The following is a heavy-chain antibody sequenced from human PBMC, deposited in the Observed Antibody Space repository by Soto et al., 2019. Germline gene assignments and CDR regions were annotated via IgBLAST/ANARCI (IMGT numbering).Heavy chain of an antibody. Sequence: ASVKVSCKASGYTFTSYAMHWVRQAPGQRLEWMGWINAGDGNTKYSQKFQGRVTITRDTSASTAYMELSSLRSEDTAVYYCARVYYGSGSYYYYYGMDVWGQGTTVTVSS. CDR3: ARVYYGSGSYYYYYGMDV. CDR2: INAGDGNT. J-gene: IGHJ6*02. CDR1: GYTFTSYA. V-gene: IGHV1-3*01. D-gene: IGHD3-10*01.